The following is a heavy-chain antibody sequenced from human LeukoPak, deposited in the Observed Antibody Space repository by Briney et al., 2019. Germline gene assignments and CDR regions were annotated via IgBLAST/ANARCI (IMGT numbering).Heavy chain of an antibody. CDR2: IHDSGSS. CDR3: ASESTYRYNY. J-gene: IGHJ4*02. CDR1: GGSISTYY. D-gene: IGHD5-18*01. V-gene: IGHV4-59*12. Sequence: SETLSLTCTVSGGSISTYYWSWIRQPPGKGLEWIGYIHDSGSSNYKPSLESRVSISLDMSKKQFSLRLTSVTAADTAVYYCASESTYRYNYWGQGTLVTVSS.